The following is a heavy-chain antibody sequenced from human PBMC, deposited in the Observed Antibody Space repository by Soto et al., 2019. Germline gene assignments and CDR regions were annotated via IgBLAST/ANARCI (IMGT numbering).Heavy chain of an antibody. J-gene: IGHJ4*02. CDR1: GGSFIGYS. D-gene: IGHD4-17*01. CDR3: ARNDYGDYRPVY. Sequence: SETLSLTCAVYGGSFIGYSCIWIRQPPGKGLEWIGEIDHSGSTNYNPSLKGRVTISIDTSKKEISLKLTSMTATDTAVYYCARNDYGDYRPVYWGQGTLVTVSS. V-gene: IGHV4-34*01. CDR2: IDHSGST.